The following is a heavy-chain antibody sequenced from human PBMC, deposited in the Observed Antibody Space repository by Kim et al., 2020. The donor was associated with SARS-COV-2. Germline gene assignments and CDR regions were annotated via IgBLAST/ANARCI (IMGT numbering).Heavy chain of an antibody. Sequence: GGSLRLSCTASGFTFSRFWMTWVRQAPGKGLEWVANIKQDGSEKYYVDSVEGRFTISRDNGYTALYLQMNGLRADDTAVYYCVRGRVIHLPEGYYLDSWGQGTLVTVSS. V-gene: IGHV3-7*05. D-gene: IGHD5-18*01. CDR2: IKQDGSEK. CDR3: VRGRVIHLPEGYYLDS. CDR1: GFTFSRFW. J-gene: IGHJ4*02.